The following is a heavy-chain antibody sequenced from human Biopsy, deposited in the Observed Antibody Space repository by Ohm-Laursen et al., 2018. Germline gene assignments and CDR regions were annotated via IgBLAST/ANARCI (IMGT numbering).Heavy chain of an antibody. CDR1: GFTFSDYY. D-gene: IGHD3-10*01. V-gene: IGHV3-11*01. J-gene: IGHJ6*02. CDR2: ITNSGGTA. Sequence: SLRLSCAASGFTFSDYYMIWIRQPPGKGLEWVSYITNSGGTAYYADSVKGRFTVSRDNAKNSLYLQMDRLRAEDTAVYYCARPPWGHAYGYYNGMDVWGQGTTVNVSS. CDR3: ARPPWGHAYGYYNGMDV.